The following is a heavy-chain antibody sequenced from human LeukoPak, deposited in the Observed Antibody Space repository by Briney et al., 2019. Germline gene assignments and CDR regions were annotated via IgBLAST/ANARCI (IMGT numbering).Heavy chain of an antibody. CDR3: ARGPEAGYSYGEFDY. D-gene: IGHD5-18*01. CDR1: GGSFSGYY. CDR2: INHSGST. V-gene: IGHV4-34*01. J-gene: IGHJ4*02. Sequence: SGTLSLTCAVYGGSFSGYYWSWILQPPGKGLEWIGEINHSGSTNYNPSLKSRVTISVDTSKNQFSLKLSSVTAADTAVYYCARGPEAGYSYGEFDYWGQGTLVTVSS.